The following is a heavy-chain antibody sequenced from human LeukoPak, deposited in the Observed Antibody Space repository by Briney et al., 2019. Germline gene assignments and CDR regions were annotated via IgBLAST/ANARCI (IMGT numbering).Heavy chain of an antibody. CDR1: GGTFSSYA. Sequence: ASVKVSCKASGGTFSSYAISWVRQAPGQGLEWMGGIIPVFGTANYAQKFQGRVTITADESTSTAYMELSSLRSEDTAVYYCASSRQLGHYFDYWGQGTLVTVSS. D-gene: IGHD6-13*01. V-gene: IGHV1-69*01. CDR2: IIPVFGTA. J-gene: IGHJ4*02. CDR3: ASSRQLGHYFDY.